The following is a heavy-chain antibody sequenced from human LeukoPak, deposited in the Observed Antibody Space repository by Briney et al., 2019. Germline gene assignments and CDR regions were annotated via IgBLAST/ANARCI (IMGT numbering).Heavy chain of an antibody. D-gene: IGHD1-1*01. V-gene: IGHV4-59*02. CDR2: IYYRGNT. CDR1: GDSVSIYY. J-gene: IGHJ4*02. CDR3: ARAGNNWSFDY. Sequence: TSETLSLTCTVSGDSVSIYYWSWIRQPPGKGLGWIGYIYYRGNTNYNPSLKSRVTMAVDTSKNQFSLKVSSVTAADTAVYYCARAGNNWSFDYWGQGTLVTVSS.